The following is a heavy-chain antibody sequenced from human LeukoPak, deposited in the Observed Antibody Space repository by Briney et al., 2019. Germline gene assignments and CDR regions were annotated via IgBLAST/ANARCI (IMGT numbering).Heavy chain of an antibody. CDR2: IIVNGETT. Sequence: GGSLRLSCEVSGFSVSSFGMSWVRQAPGKGLERISAIIVNGETTWYADSVKGRFIISRDKSQNTLLLQLSSLRAEDTAIYYCAQGYSSGWFPYWGQGSLVSVSS. D-gene: IGHD6-19*01. V-gene: IGHV3-23*01. CDR1: GFSVSSFG. CDR3: AQGYSSGWFPY. J-gene: IGHJ4*02.